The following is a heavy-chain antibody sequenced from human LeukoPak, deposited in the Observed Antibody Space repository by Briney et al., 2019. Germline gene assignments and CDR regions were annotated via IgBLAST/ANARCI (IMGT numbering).Heavy chain of an antibody. CDR3: ARDRCSGASCYLSDY. D-gene: IGHD2-15*01. CDR2: INPNSGGT. V-gene: IGHV1-2*02. CDR1: GYTFTGNY. J-gene: IGHJ4*02. Sequence: GASVKVSCKASGYTFTGNYMHWVRQAPGQGLEWMGWINPNSGGTNYAQKFQGRVTMTRDTSISTAYMELSGLRSDDTAVYYCARDRCSGASCYLSDYWGQGTLVTVSS.